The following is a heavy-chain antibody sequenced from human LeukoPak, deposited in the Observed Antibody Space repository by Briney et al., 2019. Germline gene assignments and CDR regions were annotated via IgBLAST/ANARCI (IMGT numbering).Heavy chain of an antibody. D-gene: IGHD2-2*02. V-gene: IGHV1-69*05. CDR3: ARGRVVPAAITVEMNIDY. CDR2: IIPIFGTA. J-gene: IGHJ4*02. CDR1: GGTFSRYA. Sequence: SVKVSCKASGGTFSRYAISGVRQAPGQGLEWMGGIIPIFGTANYAQKFQGRGTNTTDESQRTAYMELNSLGCWEPAVYYCARGRVVPAAITVEMNIDYWGQGTLVTVSS.